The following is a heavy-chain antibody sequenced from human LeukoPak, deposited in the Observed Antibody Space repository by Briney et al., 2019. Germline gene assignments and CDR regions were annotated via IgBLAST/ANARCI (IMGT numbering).Heavy chain of an antibody. V-gene: IGHV1-8*01. CDR2: MNPNSGNT. Sequence: ASVKVSCKASGYTFTSYDINWVRQATGQGLEWMGWMNPNSGNTGYAQKFQGRVTMTRNTSISTAYMELSSLRSEDTAVYYCARGPEVLLWFGELLGYYSMDVWGQGTTVTVSS. CDR3: ARGPEVLLWFGELLGYYSMDV. J-gene: IGHJ6*02. D-gene: IGHD3-10*01. CDR1: GYTFTSYD.